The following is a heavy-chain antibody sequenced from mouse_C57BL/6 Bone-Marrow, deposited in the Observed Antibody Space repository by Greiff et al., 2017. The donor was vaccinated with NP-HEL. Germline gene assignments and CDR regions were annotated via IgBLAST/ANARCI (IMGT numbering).Heavy chain of an antibody. CDR3: TRDYYRGMDY. Sequence: QVQLKQSGAELVRPGASVTLSCKASGYTFTDYEMHWVKQTPVHGLEWIGAIDPETGGTAYNQKFKGKAILTADKSSSTAYMELRSLTSEDSAVYYCTRDYYRGMDYWGQGTSVTVSS. CDR1: GYTFTDYE. CDR2: IDPETGGT. D-gene: IGHD2-14*01. J-gene: IGHJ4*01. V-gene: IGHV1-15*01.